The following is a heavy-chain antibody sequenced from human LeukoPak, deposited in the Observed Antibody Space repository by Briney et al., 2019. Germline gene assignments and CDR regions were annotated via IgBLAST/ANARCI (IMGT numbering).Heavy chain of an antibody. V-gene: IGHV1-2*02. CDR1: GYTFTSYG. CDR3: ARITMVRGATDY. CDR2: INPNSGGT. D-gene: IGHD3-10*01. Sequence: ASVKVSCKASGYTFTSYGISWVRQAPGQGLEWMGWINPNSGGTNYAQKFQGRVTMTRDTSISTAYMELSRLRSDDTAVYYCARITMVRGATDYWGQGTLVTVSS. J-gene: IGHJ4*02.